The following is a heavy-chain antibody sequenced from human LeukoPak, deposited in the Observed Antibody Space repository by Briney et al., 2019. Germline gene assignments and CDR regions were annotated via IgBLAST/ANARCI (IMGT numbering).Heavy chain of an antibody. CDR1: GLTVSSNY. Sequence: GGSLRLSCAASGLTVSSNYMSWVRQAPGKGLEWVSAISGSGGSTYYADSVKGRFTISRDNSKNTLYLQMNSLRAEDTAVYYCAKDDTYIVVVVADAFDIWGQGTMVTVSS. V-gene: IGHV3-23*01. CDR3: AKDDTYIVVVVADAFDI. D-gene: IGHD2-15*01. CDR2: ISGSGGST. J-gene: IGHJ3*02.